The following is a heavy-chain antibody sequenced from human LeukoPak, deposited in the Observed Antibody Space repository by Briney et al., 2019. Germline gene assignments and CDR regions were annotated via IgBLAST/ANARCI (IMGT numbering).Heavy chain of an antibody. CDR3: ARDRVAACPRWFDP. CDR1: GFTFSSYA. J-gene: IGHJ5*02. V-gene: IGHV3-30*04. Sequence: PAGGSLRLSCAASGFTFSSYAMHWVRQAPGKGLERVAVISYGGSNKYYADSVKGRFTISRDNSKNTLYLQMNSLRAEDTAVYYCARDRVAACPRWFDPWGQGTLVTVSS. D-gene: IGHD6-6*01. CDR2: ISYGGSNK.